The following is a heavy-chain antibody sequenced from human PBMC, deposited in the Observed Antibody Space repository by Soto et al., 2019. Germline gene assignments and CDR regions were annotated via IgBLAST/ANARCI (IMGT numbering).Heavy chain of an antibody. CDR2: IFYIGST. J-gene: IGHJ4*02. V-gene: IGHV4-59*12. CDR1: GGSISSYY. D-gene: IGHD2-8*01. Sequence: TSETLSLTCTVSGGSISSYYWSWIRQPPGKGLEWLGEIFYIGSTKYNPSLNSRVTISADQSKNDFSLRLSSVTAADTAVYYCVHHGGVPYYHDFWGQGMLVTVPS. CDR3: VHHGGVPYYHDF.